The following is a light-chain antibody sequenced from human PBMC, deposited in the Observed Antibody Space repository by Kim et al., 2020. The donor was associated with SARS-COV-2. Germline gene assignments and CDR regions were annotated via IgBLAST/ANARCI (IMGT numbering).Light chain of an antibody. V-gene: IGLV2-14*01. CDR2: DVS. CDR3: SSYTSSSTFVV. J-gene: IGLJ2*01. CDR1: SSDVGGYNY. Sequence: QSALTQPASVSGSPGRSITISCTRSSSDVGGYNYVSWYQQHPGKAPKLMIYDVSKRPSGVSNRFSGSKSGNTASLTISGLQAEDEADYYCSSYTSSSTFVVFGGGTQLTVL.